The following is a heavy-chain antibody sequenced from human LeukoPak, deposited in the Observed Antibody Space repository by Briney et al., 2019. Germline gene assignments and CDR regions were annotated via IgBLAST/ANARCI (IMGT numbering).Heavy chain of an antibody. CDR1: GGSISSYY. CDR3: SRDRPSSSWNYYYYMDV. V-gene: IGHV4-59*01. J-gene: IGHJ6*03. Sequence: SETLSLTCTVSGGSISSYYWSWIRQPPGKGLEWIGYIYYSGSTNYNPSLKSRVIISVDTSKNQFSLKLSSVTAADTAVYYCSRDRPSSSWNYYYYMDVWGKGTTVTVSS. D-gene: IGHD6-13*01. CDR2: IYYSGST.